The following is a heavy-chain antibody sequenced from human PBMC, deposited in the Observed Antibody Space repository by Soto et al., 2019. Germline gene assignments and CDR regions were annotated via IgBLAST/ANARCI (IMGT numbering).Heavy chain of an antibody. CDR3: AKVQVASRRNEYSSGCYY. V-gene: IGHV3-23*01. J-gene: IGHJ4*02. D-gene: IGHD6-19*01. CDR2: ISGSGGST. Sequence: EVQLLESGGGLVQPGGSLRLSCAASGFTFSSYAMSWVRQAPGKGLEWVSAISGSGGSTYYADSVTGLFTISRANSKNTLYRRMTSTRSEHTAVYYCAKVQVASRRNEYSSGCYYWCEGSLDTVSS. CDR1: GFTFSSYA.